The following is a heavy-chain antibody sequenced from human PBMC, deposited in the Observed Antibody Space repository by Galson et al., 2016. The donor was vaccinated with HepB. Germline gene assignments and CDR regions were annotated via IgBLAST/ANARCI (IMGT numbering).Heavy chain of an antibody. CDR1: GFTFDDYA. CDR2: ISWNSGRI. Sequence: SLRLSCAASGFTFDDYAMHWVRQAPGKGLEWVSGISWNSGRIGYADSVKGRFTISRDNAKNSLYLQMNSLRAEDTALYYCAKDIQGGVAGLYWYFDLWGRGALVTVSS. D-gene: IGHD6-19*01. V-gene: IGHV3-9*01. CDR3: AKDIQGGVAGLYWYFDL. J-gene: IGHJ2*01.